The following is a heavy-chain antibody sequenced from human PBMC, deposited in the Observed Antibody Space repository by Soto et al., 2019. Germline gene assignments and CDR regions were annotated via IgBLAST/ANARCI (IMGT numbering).Heavy chain of an antibody. CDR3: ARLYTGNYIMYY. CDR2: VYYSGST. D-gene: IGHD1-1*01. V-gene: IGHV4-59*08. Sequence: SETLSLTCTVSGDSISSYYWSWFRQPPGKGLEWIGYVYYSGSTNYNPSLKSRVTISVDTSKNQFSLHLSSVTAADTAVYYCARLYTGNYIMYYWGPGTLVTVSS. J-gene: IGHJ4*02. CDR1: GDSISSYY.